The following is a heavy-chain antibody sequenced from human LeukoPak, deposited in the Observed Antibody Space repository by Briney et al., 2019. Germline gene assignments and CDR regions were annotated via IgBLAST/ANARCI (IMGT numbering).Heavy chain of an antibody. CDR2: IYHSGST. D-gene: IGHD1-26*01. J-gene: IGHJ4*02. Sequence: PSETLSLTCTVSGYSISSGYYWGWIRQPPGKGLEWIGSIYHSGSTYYNPSLKSRVTISVDTSKNQFSLKLSSVTAADTAVYYCARVALGASDYWGQGTLVTVSS. V-gene: IGHV4-38-2*02. CDR1: GYSISSGYY. CDR3: ARVALGASDY.